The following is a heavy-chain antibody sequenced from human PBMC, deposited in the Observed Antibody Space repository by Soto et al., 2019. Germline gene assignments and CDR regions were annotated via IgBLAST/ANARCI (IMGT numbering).Heavy chain of an antibody. V-gene: IGHV3-33*01. Sequence: QVQLVESGGGVVQPGGSLRLSCAASGFTFSSYGMHWVRQAPGQGLEWVAVIWYGGSNKYYADSVKGRFTISRDNSKNTQNLQMNRLRAEDTAAYYGASVTPSLGHHDYGDYRCFEYWGQGTLVTVCS. D-gene: IGHD4-17*01. CDR3: ASVTPSLGHHDYGDYRCFEY. CDR1: GFTFSSYG. CDR2: IWYGGSNK. J-gene: IGHJ4*02.